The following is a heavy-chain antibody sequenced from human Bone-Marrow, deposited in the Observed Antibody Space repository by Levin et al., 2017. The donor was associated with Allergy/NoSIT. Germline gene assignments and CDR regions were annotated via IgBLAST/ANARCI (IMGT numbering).Heavy chain of an antibody. J-gene: IGHJ5*02. D-gene: IGHD4-17*01. Sequence: ASETLSLTCAVSGDSISSTKWWTWVRQPPGKGLEWIGEIYHTGSTTYSPSLKSRVTISVDKSNNRFSLNLKSVTAAATAVYYCASLLRYVTTSTLLRDTWGQGILVTVSS. CDR2: IYHTGST. CDR1: GDSISSTKW. V-gene: IGHV4-4*02. CDR3: ASLLRYVTTSTLLRDT.